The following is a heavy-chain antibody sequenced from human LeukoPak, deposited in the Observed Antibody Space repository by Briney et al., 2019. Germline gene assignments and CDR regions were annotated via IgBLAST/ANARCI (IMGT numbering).Heavy chain of an antibody. CDR3: ARVMSASVWRTYGSYYYYYMDV. J-gene: IGHJ6*03. Sequence: GGSLRLSCAASGFTSSSYWMTWAGQAPGKGLEWVANIKQDGSEKYSVDSVKGRFTISRDNAKNSLYMQMNSLRAEDTAVYYCARVMSASVWRTYGSYYYYYMDVWGKGTTVTVYS. D-gene: IGHD3-16*01. CDR1: GFTSSSYW. CDR2: IKQDGSEK. V-gene: IGHV3-7*01.